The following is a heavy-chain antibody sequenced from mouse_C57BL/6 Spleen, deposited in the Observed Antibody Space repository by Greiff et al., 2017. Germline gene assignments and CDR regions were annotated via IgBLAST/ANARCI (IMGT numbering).Heavy chain of an antibody. V-gene: IGHV5-4*03. CDR1: GFTFSSYA. J-gene: IGHJ3*01. Sequence: EVKLVESGGGLVKPGGSLKLSCAASGFTFSSYAMSWVRQTPEKRLEWVATISDGGSYTYYPDNVKGRFTISRDNAKNNLYLQMSHLKSEDTAMXYCARVEKAPFAYWGQGTLVTVSA. CDR2: ISDGGSYT. CDR3: ARVEKAPFAY.